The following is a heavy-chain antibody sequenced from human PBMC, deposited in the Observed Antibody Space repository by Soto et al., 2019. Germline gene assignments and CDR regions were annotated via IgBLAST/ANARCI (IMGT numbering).Heavy chain of an antibody. J-gene: IGHJ5*02. D-gene: IGHD6-13*01. CDR3: AKDWYEDP. Sequence: EVQLLESGGGLVQPGGSLRLSCAASGFTFTTYAMTWVRQAPGKGLEWLSAINTAGTTYYADSVKGRFTISRDNAKNTLYLQMSGLRVEDTAVYYCAKDWYEDPWGQGTLVTVSS. CDR2: INTAGTT. CDR1: GFTFTTYA. V-gene: IGHV3-23*01.